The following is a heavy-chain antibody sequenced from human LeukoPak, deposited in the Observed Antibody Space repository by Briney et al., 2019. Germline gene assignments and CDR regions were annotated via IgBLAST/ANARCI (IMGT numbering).Heavy chain of an antibody. CDR2: ISGSGGST. V-gene: IGHV3-23*01. J-gene: IGHJ4*02. CDR3: ARGGYYYDSLVDY. D-gene: IGHD3-22*01. Sequence: PGGSLRLSCAASGFTFSSYAMSWVRQAPGKGLEWVSAISGSGGSTYYADSVKGRFTISRDNAKNSLYLQMNSLRAEDTAVYYCARGGYYYDSLVDYWGQGTLVTVSS. CDR1: GFTFSSYA.